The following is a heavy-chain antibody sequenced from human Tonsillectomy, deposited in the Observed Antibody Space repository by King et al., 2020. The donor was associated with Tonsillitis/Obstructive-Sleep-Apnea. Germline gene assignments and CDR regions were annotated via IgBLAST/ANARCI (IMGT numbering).Heavy chain of an antibody. CDR3: ASGTRSGADY. Sequence: VQLVESGGGLVQPGGSLRLSCAASGFTVSSNYMSWVRQAPGKGLEWVSVIYSGGSTYYADSVKGSFTISRYNSNNTLYLLMNSLRAEDTAVYYCASGTRSGADYWGQGTLVTVSS. D-gene: IGHD3-3*01. V-gene: IGHV3-66*01. CDR1: GFTVSSNY. J-gene: IGHJ4*02. CDR2: IYSGGST.